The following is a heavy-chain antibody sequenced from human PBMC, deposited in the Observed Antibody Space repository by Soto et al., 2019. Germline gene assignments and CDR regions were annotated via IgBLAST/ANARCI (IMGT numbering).Heavy chain of an antibody. CDR2: ISDSGRTI. D-gene: IGHD3-3*01. CDR3: ARDLLHYDFWSGYSAYFYYGMDV. CDR1: GFTFSSYE. Sequence: GGSLRLSCSASGFTFSSYEMNWVRQAPGKGLEWVSYISDSGRTIYYADSVKGRFTVSRDDAQNSVYLQMDSLRAEDTAVYYCARDLLHYDFWSGYSAYFYYGMDVCRPGPTFTASS. J-gene: IGHJ6*02. V-gene: IGHV3-48*03.